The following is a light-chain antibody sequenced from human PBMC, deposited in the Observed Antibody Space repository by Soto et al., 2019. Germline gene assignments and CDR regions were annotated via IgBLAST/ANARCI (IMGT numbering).Light chain of an antibody. Sequence: QSVLTQPPSVSGAPGQRVTISCTGSSSNIGAGYDVHWYQQLPGTAPKLLIFINNNRPSGVPDRFFGFKSGTSASLAITGLQAEDEADYYCQSYDSSLSGSVFGGGTKLTVL. J-gene: IGLJ2*01. CDR2: INN. CDR1: SSNIGAGYD. CDR3: QSYDSSLSGSV. V-gene: IGLV1-40*01.